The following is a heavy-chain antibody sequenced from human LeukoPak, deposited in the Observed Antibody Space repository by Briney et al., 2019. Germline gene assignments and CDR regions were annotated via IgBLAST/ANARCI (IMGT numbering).Heavy chain of an antibody. V-gene: IGHV1-2*02. CDR2: INPNSGGT. CDR1: GYTFTGHD. D-gene: IGHD2/OR15-2a*01. CDR3: TLFNH. Sequence: ASVKLSCEASGYTFTGHDMHWVPQAPGQGLEWLGWINPNSGGTNYTQKFQGRVTMTRDTPINTAYMELSRLRSDDTAVYYCTLFNHWGQGTLVTVSS. J-gene: IGHJ5*02.